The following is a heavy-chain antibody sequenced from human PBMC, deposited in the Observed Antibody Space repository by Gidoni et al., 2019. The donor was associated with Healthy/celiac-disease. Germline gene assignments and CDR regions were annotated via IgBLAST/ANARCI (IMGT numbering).Heavy chain of an antibody. V-gene: IGHV3-9*01. CDR3: AKDMVYRDIAARLDAFDI. CDR2: ISWNSGSI. D-gene: IGHD6-6*01. J-gene: IGHJ3*02. CDR1: GFTFDDYA. Sequence: EVQLVESGGGLVQPGRSLRLSCSASGFTFDDYAMHWVRQAPGKGLEWVSGISWNSGSIGYADSVKGRFTISRDNAKNSLYLQMNSLRAEDTALYYCAKDMVYRDIAARLDAFDIWGQGTMVTVSS.